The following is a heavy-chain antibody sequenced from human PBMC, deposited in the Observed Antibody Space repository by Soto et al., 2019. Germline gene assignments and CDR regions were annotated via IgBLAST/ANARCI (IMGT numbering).Heavy chain of an antibody. V-gene: IGHV4-4*02. CDR2: IYHSGST. CDR3: ARGHVLLWFGETYYFDY. Sequence: QVQLQESGPGLVKPSGTLSLTCAVSGGSISSSNWWSWVRQPPGKGLEWIGEIYHSGSTNYNPSLKSRVTISVDKSKNQFSLKLSSVIAADTAVYYCARGHVLLWFGETYYFDYWGQGTLVTVSS. J-gene: IGHJ4*02. CDR1: GGSISSSNW. D-gene: IGHD3-10*01.